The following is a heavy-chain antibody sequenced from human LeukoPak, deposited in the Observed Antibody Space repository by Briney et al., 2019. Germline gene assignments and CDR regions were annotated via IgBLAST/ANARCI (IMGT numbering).Heavy chain of an antibody. D-gene: IGHD4-11*01. CDR1: GGSFSGYY. V-gene: IGHV4-34*01. J-gene: IGHJ3*02. Sequence: DPSETLSLTCAVYGGSFSGYYWSWIPQPPGKGREWFGEINHSGSTNYNPSLKSRVTISVDTSKNQFSLKLSSVTAADTAVYDCARGLTTAWHNAFDIWGQGTMVTVSS. CDR3: ARGLTTAWHNAFDI. CDR2: INHSGST.